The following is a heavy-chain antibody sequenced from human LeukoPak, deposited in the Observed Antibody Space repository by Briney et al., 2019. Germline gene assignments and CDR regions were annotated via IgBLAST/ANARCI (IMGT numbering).Heavy chain of an antibody. D-gene: IGHD5-18*01. V-gene: IGHV3-48*01. Sequence: GGSLRLSCVASEFTFSSHAMNWVRQAPGKGLEWVSYISSSSGTIYYADSVKGRFTISRDNAKNSLYLQMNSLRAEDTAVYYCARVGIQLCVDYWGQGTLVTVSS. CDR3: ARVGIQLCVDY. CDR1: EFTFSSHA. J-gene: IGHJ4*02. CDR2: ISSSSGTI.